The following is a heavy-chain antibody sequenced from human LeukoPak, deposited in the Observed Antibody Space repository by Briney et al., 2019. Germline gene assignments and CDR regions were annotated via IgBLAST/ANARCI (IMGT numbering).Heavy chain of an antibody. CDR1: GDSISSGGYS. Sequence: SETLSLTCAVSGDSISSGGYSWSWIRQPPGKGLEWIGYIYHSGSTYYNPSLKSRVAISVDRSKNQFSLKLSSVTAADTAVYYCARGVRQDILTGSNWFDPWGQGTLVTVSS. CDR3: ARGVRQDILTGSNWFDP. V-gene: IGHV4-30-2*01. J-gene: IGHJ5*02. D-gene: IGHD3-9*01. CDR2: IYHSGST.